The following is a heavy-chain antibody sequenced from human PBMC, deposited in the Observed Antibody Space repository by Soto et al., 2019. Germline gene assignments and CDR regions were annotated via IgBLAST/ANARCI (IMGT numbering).Heavy chain of an antibody. Sequence: EVQLLESGGGLVQPGGSLRLSCAASGFTFSSHAMSWVRQAPGKGLEWVSAISGSGGSIYYADSVKGRFTISRDNSKNTLYLQMNSLRAEDTAVYYCAKVKEGYSYGYLDYWGQGTLVTVSS. CDR2: ISGSGGSI. D-gene: IGHD5-18*01. CDR3: AKVKEGYSYGYLDY. CDR1: GFTFSSHA. V-gene: IGHV3-23*01. J-gene: IGHJ4*02.